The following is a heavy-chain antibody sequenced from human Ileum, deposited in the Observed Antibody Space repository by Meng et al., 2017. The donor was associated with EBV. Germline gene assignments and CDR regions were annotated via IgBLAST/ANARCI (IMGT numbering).Heavy chain of an antibody. Sequence: QVRLQESGPGLVKPSETLSLTCAVSGGSISRSDWWSWVRQPPGKGLEWIGETSHSGSTNYSPSLKSRVTISLDKSNNQLSLKLNSVTAADTAVYYCASSDYYRSDYWGQGTLVTVSS. J-gene: IGHJ4*02. D-gene: IGHD3-22*01. V-gene: IGHV4-4*02. CDR1: GGSISRSDW. CDR3: ASSDYYRSDY. CDR2: TSHSGST.